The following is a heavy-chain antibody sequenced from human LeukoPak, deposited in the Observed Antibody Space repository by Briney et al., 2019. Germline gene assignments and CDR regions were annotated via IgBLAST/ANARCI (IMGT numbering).Heavy chain of an antibody. Sequence: SETLSLTCAVYGGSFSGYYWSWIRQPPGKGLEWIGEINHSGSTNYNPSLKSRVTISVDTSKNQFSLKLSSVAAADTAVYYCARVRGYYDYWGQGTLVTVSS. CDR1: GGSFSGYY. V-gene: IGHV4-34*01. CDR3: ARVRGYYDY. D-gene: IGHD3-22*01. J-gene: IGHJ4*02. CDR2: INHSGST.